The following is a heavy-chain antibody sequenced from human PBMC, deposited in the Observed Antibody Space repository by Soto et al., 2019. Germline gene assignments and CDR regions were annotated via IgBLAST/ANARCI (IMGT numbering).Heavy chain of an antibody. CDR1: GDSISSTHW. J-gene: IGHJ5*02. CDR2: VYHSGST. CDR3: ATPPPRIVVTVLPIPT. Sequence: QVYLHQSGPGLVKPSGTLSLTCAVSGDSISSTHWWTWVRQTPGKGLEWIGEVYHSGSTSYNPSLKSRVTISVDKSNNQFSLKLTSLTAADTAVYYCATPPPRIVVTVLPIPTWGQGTLVSVSS. V-gene: IGHV4-4*02. D-gene: IGHD2-21*01.